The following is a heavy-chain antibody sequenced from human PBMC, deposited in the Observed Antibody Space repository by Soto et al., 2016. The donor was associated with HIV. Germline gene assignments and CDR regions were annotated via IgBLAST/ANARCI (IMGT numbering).Heavy chain of an antibody. CDR2: ISSDGGST. V-gene: IGHV3-64*01. J-gene: IGHJ2*01. D-gene: IGHD2-15*01. CDR3: ARDATPTVVVARNWYFDL. Sequence: EVQLVESGGGLVQPGGSLRLSCAASGFTFKSFAMHWVRQAPGKGLEYVSAISSDGGSTYYANSVKGRFTISRDNSKNTLYLQLGSLRAEDMAVYYCARDATPTVVVARNWYFDLWAVAPWSLSPQ. CDR1: GFTFKSFA.